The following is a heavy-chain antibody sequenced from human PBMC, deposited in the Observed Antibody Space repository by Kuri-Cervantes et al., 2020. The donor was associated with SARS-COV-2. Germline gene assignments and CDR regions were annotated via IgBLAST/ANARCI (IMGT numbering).Heavy chain of an antibody. D-gene: IGHD2-2*01. CDR2: IWYDGSNK. CDR3: AREADCSSTSCYDY. J-gene: IGHJ4*02. CDR1: GFTFSSYG. Sequence: GGSLRLSCAASGFTFSSYGMHWVRQAPGKGLEWEAVIWYDGSNKYYADSVKGRFTISRDNSKNTLYLQMNSLRAEDTAVYYCAREADCSSTSCYDYWGQGTLVTVSS. V-gene: IGHV3-33*01.